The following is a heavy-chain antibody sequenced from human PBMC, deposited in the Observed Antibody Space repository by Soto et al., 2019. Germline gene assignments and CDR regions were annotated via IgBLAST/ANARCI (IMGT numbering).Heavy chain of an antibody. CDR1: GGTFSSDS. J-gene: IGHJ4*02. CDR2: IIPMFDAP. V-gene: IGHV1-69*12. D-gene: IGHD2-15*01. Sequence: QVQLVQSGAEVKKPGSSVKVSCKASGGTFSSDSFSWVRQAPGQGLEWMGGIIPMFDAPIYAQKFQDGVTITAYESTSTAYMQLSSLRSGDTAVYYCARSGGLDRDFNYWGQGSLVTVSS. CDR3: ARSGGLDRDFNY.